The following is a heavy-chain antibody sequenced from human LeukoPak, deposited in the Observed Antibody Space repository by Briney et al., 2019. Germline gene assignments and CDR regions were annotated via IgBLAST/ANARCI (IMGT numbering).Heavy chain of an antibody. D-gene: IGHD3-9*01. CDR1: GFIISNYA. V-gene: IGHV3-23*01. CDR3: AKWGDYDILTGYYDSDY. CDR2: IVGRGSST. Sequence: PGASPRLSCAASGFIISNYAMSWVRQAPGKGLEWVSAIVGRGSSTYYADSVKGRFTISRDNSKNTLYLQLNRLRAEDTAVYYCAKWGDYDILTGYYDSDYWGQGTLVTVSS. J-gene: IGHJ4*02.